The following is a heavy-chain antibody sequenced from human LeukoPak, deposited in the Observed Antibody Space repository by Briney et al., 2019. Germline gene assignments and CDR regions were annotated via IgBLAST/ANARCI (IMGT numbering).Heavy chain of an antibody. CDR2: IRQTVYGGST. D-gene: IGHD2-8*01. J-gene: IGHJ4*02. V-gene: IGHV3-49*04. CDR3: TRFNGFYDY. Sequence: GRSLRLSCTASGFTCGDYVMSWVRQAPGKGLESVGFIRQTVYGGSTEYIASVKGRFTISRDDSKSAVYLQLNSLRTEDTAVYYCTRFNGFYDYWGQGTLVTVSS. CDR1: GFTCGDYV.